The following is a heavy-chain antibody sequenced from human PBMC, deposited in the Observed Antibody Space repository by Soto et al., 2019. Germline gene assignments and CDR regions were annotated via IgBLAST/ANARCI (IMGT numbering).Heavy chain of an antibody. D-gene: IGHD6-6*01. V-gene: IGHV3-21*01. CDR1: GFTFSSYS. Sequence: EVQLVESGGGLVKPGGSLRLSCAASGFTFSSYSMNWVRQAPGKGLEWVSSISSSSSYIYYADSVKGRFTSSRDNAKNSLYLQMNSLRAEDTAVYYCARLQLGYDAFDIWRQGTMVTVSS. J-gene: IGHJ3*02. CDR2: ISSSSSYI. CDR3: ARLQLGYDAFDI.